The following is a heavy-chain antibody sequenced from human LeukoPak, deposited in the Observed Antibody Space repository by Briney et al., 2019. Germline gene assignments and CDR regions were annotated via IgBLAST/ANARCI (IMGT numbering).Heavy chain of an antibody. V-gene: IGHV3-23*01. J-gene: IGHJ4*02. CDR2: VSGSGGDT. CDR1: GFNFCSYA. Sequence: GGALRISCAAPGFNFCSYALSWVRPAPGKGLGWGSVVSGSGGDTYYRDSVKGRFTISRDNAKNSLYLQMNSLRAEDTAVYYCARGRPFMITFAPFDYWGQGTLVTVSS. CDR3: ARGRPFMITFAPFDY. D-gene: IGHD3-16*01.